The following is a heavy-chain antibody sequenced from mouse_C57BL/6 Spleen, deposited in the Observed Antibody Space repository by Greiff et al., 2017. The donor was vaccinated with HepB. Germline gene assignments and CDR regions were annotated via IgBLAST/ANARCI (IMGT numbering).Heavy chain of an antibody. CDR1: GFTFSDYY. CDR2: INYDGSST. D-gene: IGHD2-3*01. CDR3: ARLYDGYYVDY. V-gene: IGHV5-16*01. J-gene: IGHJ2*01. Sequence: EVKLVESEGGLVQPGSSMKLSCTASGFTFSDYYMAWVRQVPEKGLEWVANINYDGSSTYYLDSLKSRFIISRDNAKNILYLQMSSLKSEDTATYYCARLYDGYYVDYWGQGTTLTVSS.